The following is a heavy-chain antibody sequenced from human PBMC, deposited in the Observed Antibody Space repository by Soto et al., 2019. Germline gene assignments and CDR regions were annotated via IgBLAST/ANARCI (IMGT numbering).Heavy chain of an antibody. J-gene: IGHJ5*02. V-gene: IGHV4-39*01. D-gene: IGHD2-21*02. CDR1: GGSISSSSYF. CDR3: GTHPSDFGFDP. CDR2: IYYSGST. Sequence: QLQLQESGPGLVKPSETLSLTCTVSGGSISSSSYFWGWIRQPPGKGLEWIGSIYYSGSTHSNPSLKRRVTVPVDTFKNHFSLKLSSVTAADTAVYYCGTHPSDFGFDPWGEGTLVTVSS.